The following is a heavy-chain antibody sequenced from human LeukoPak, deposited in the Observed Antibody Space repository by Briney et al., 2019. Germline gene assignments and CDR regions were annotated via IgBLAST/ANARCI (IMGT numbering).Heavy chain of an antibody. CDR3: ARDQSRPGWNYRMFDY. Sequence: GASVKVSCKASGGTFSSYAISWVRQAPGQGLEWMGGIIPIFGTANYAQKFQGRVTITADESTSTAYMELSSLRSEDTAVYYCARDQSRPGWNYRMFDYWGQGTLVTVSS. CDR1: GGTFSSYA. V-gene: IGHV1-69*13. D-gene: IGHD1-7*01. CDR2: IIPIFGTA. J-gene: IGHJ4*02.